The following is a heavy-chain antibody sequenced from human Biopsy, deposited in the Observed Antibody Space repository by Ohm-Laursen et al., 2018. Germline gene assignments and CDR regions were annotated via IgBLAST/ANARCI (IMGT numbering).Heavy chain of an antibody. CDR3: ARMEQPHDY. V-gene: IGHV1-2*06. CDR1: GYPFSNYY. CDR2: INPNSGDT. Sequence: ASVKVSCKASGYPFSNYYLFWVRQAPGQGLEWMGRINPNSGDTVFARNFQGRVTMTRDTAISTVYMDLRNLRPDDTAVYFCARMEQPHDYWGQGTLVTAPS. D-gene: IGHD6-13*01. J-gene: IGHJ4*02.